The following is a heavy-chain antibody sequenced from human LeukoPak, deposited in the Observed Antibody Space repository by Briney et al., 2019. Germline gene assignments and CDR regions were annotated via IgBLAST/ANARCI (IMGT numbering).Heavy chain of an antibody. CDR2: IRYDGSNK. CDR1: GFTFSSYG. V-gene: IGHV3-30*02. CDR3: AKDPDSDDYGDAASWYFDL. D-gene: IGHD4-17*01. Sequence: HAGGSLRPSCAASGFTFSSYGMHWVRQAPGKGLEWVAFIRYDGSNKYYADSVKGRFTISRDNSKNTLYLQMNSLRAEDTAVYYCAKDPDSDDYGDAASWYFDLWRRGPRVTVSS. J-gene: IGHJ2*01.